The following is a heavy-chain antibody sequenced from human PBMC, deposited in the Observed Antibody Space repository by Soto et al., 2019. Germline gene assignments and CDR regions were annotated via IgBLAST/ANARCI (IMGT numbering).Heavy chain of an antibody. J-gene: IGHJ6*02. Sequence: ASVKVSCKASGYTFTSYGISWVRQAPGQGLEWMGWISAYNGNTNYAQKLQGRVTMTTGTSTSTAYMELRSLRSDDTAVYYCARESGDCTNGVCYYGMDVWGQGTTVTVSS. CDR3: ARESGDCTNGVCYYGMDV. CDR2: ISAYNGNT. D-gene: IGHD2-8*01. V-gene: IGHV1-18*04. CDR1: GYTFTSYG.